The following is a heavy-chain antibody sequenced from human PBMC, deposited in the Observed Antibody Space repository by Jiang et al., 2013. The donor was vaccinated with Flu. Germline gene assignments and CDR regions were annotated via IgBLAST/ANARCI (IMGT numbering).Heavy chain of an antibody. CDR3: ARSRSFYYDSSGYDY. CDR2: IYYSGST. CDR1: GGSISSGDYY. D-gene: IGHD3-22*01. J-gene: IGHJ4*02. V-gene: IGHV4-30-4*01. Sequence: GSGLVKPSQTLSLTCTVSGGSISSGDYYWSWIRQPPGKGLEWIGYIYYSGSTYYNPSLKSRVTISVDTSKNQFSLKLSSVTAADTAVYYCARSRSFYYDSSGYDYWGQGTLVTVSS.